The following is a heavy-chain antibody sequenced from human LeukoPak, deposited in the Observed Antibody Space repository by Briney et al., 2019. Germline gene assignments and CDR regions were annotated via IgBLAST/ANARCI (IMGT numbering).Heavy chain of an antibody. CDR3: ARGYYDFWSGYYPFDY. D-gene: IGHD3-3*01. CDR2: IYSGGST. CDR1: GFTFSSYS. Sequence: GGSLRLSCAASGFTFSSYSMSWVRQAPGKGLEWVSVIYSGGSTYYADSVKGRFTISRDNSKNTLYLQMNSLRAEDTAVYYCARGYYDFWSGYYPFDYWGQGTLVTVSS. V-gene: IGHV3-66*01. J-gene: IGHJ4*02.